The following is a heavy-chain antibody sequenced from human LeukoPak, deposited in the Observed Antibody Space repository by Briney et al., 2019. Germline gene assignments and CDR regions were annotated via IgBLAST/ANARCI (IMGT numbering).Heavy chain of an antibody. J-gene: IGHJ4*02. Sequence: GGSLRLSCAASGFIFTNAWMSWVRQAPGKGLEWVGRIQSKTEGGTTDYVAPVKGRFTITRDDSKHTLYLKVNSLKTEDTAVYYGVTGNGDYIRVDYWGQGALVTVSS. V-gene: IGHV3-15*01. D-gene: IGHD4-17*01. CDR2: IQSKTEGGTT. CDR3: VTGNGDYIRVDY. CDR1: GFIFTNAW.